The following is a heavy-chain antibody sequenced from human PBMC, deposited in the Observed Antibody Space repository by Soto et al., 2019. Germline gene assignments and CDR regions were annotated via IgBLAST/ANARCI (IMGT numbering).Heavy chain of an antibody. CDR1: GGSISSSSYY. CDR2: IYYSGST. J-gene: IGHJ5*02. V-gene: IGHV4-39*02. D-gene: IGHD3-10*01. CDR3: ARDYYGSGSYPWFDP. Sequence: SETLSLTCTVSGGSISSSSYYWGWIRQPPGKGLEWIGSIYYSGSTYYNPSLKSRVTISVDTSKNQFSLKLSSVTAADTAVYYCARDYYGSGSYPWFDPWGQGTLVTVSS.